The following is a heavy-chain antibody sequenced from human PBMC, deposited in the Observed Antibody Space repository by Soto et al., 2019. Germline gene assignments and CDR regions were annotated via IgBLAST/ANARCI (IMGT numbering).Heavy chain of an antibody. Sequence: GESLKISCKGSGYSFTSYWISWVRQMPGQGLEWMGRIDPSDSYTNYSPSFQGHVTISADKSISTAYLQWSRLKASDTAMYYCARHLADRSSWYYYYYGMDVWGQGTTVTVSS. V-gene: IGHV5-10-1*01. J-gene: IGHJ6*02. CDR3: ARHLADRSSWYYYYYGMDV. CDR1: GYSFTSYW. D-gene: IGHD6-13*01. CDR2: IDPSDSYT.